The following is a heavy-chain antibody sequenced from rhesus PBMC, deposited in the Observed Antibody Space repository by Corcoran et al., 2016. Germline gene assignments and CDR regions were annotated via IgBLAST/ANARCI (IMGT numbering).Heavy chain of an antibody. CDR1: GGSISSSNW. CDR3: ARGGLLDY. CDR2: ISGSSGST. D-gene: IGHD3-3*01. J-gene: IGHJ4*01. Sequence: QVQLQESGPGLVKPSETLSLTCAVSGGSISSSNWWSWIRPPPGKGLEWIGYISGSSGSTYYNPSLKSRVIISTDTSKNQFSLKLSSVTAADTAVYYCARGGLLDYWGQGVLVTVSS. V-gene: IGHV4-65*01.